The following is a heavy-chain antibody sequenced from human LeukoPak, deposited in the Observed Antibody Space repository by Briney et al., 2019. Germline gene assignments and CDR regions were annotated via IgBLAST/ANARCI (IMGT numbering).Heavy chain of an antibody. CDR2: IKPDESEK. CDR3: AIIQGMVDY. D-gene: IGHD4/OR15-4a*01. J-gene: IGHJ4*02. CDR1: GFSLYNFW. Sequence: GEPLRLSCAASGFSLYNFWMMGLRPARGKGLVGVDNIKPDESEKYHVPYVTGHFTIPRDKSTNTVYLQMNSLRAEDTAVYYCAIIQGMVDYWGQGTLVTVSS. V-gene: IGHV3-7*02.